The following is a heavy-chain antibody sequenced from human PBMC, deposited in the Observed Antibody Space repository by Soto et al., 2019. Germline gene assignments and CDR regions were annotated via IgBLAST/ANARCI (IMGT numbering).Heavy chain of an antibody. CDR2: ISYDGSNK. V-gene: IGHV3-30-3*01. J-gene: IGHJ4*02. CDR1: GFTFSSYA. CDR3: ARASLAVDGTYLLDY. Sequence: QVQLVESGGGMVQPGRSLRLSCAASGFTFSSYAMHWVRQAPGKGLEWVAVISYDGSNKYYADSVKGRFTISRDNSKNTLYLQMNSLRAEDTAVYYCARASLAVDGTYLLDYWGQGTLVTVSS. D-gene: IGHD6-19*01.